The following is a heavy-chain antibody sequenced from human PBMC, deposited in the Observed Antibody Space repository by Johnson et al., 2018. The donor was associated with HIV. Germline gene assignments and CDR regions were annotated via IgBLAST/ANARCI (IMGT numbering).Heavy chain of an antibody. J-gene: IGHJ3*02. Sequence: EVQLLESGGGLVQPGGSLRLSCAASGFTFSSNWMHWVRQAPGKGLVWVSAISGSGGSTYYADSVKGRFTISRDNSKNTLYLQMNSLRPEDTALYFCAKARLMAGLTDAFDIWGQGTMVTVSS. V-gene: IGHV3-23*01. CDR2: ISGSGGST. CDR1: GFTFSSNW. CDR3: AKARLMAGLTDAFDI. D-gene: IGHD5-24*01.